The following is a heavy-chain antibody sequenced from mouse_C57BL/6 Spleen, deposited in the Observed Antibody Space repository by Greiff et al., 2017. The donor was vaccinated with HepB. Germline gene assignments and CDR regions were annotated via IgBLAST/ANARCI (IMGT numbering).Heavy chain of an antibody. CDR1: GYTFTSYW. D-gene: IGHD1-1*01. CDR2: IHPNSGST. J-gene: IGHJ4*01. CDR3: ARSFTTNYAMDY. Sequence: QVQLQQPGAELVKPGASVKLSCKASGYTFTSYWMHWVKQRPGQGLEWIGMIHPNSGSTNYNEKFKSKATLTVDKSSSTAYMQLSSLTSEDSAVYYCARSFTTNYAMDYWGQGTSVTVSS. V-gene: IGHV1-64*01.